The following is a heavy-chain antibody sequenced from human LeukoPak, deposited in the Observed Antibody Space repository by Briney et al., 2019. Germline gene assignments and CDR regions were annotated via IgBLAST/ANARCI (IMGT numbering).Heavy chain of an antibody. V-gene: IGHV4-34*01. D-gene: IGHD5-18*01. CDR1: GGSFSGYY. CDR2: INHSGST. J-gene: IGHJ4*02. Sequence: SETLSLTCAVYGGSFSGYYWSWIRQPQGKGLEWIGEINHSGSTNYNPSLKSRVTISVDTSKNQFSLKLSSVTAADTAVYYCARGYSRGYSYALTLYYFDYWGQGTLVTVS. CDR3: ARGYSRGYSYALTLYYFDY.